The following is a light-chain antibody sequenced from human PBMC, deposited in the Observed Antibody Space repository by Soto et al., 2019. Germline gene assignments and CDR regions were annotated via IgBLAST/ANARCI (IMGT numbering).Light chain of an antibody. CDR1: QSINNY. CDR3: QQSYSTLALT. V-gene: IGKV1-39*01. CDR2: AAS. J-gene: IGKJ4*01. Sequence: DIQMNPSPYSLSASVGYRVTITCRASQSINNYLNWYQQKPGKAPKLLINAASSLQSGVSSKFSGSGSGTDVTRTINSLQPEDFATYYGQQSYSTLALTFGGGTNVEIK.